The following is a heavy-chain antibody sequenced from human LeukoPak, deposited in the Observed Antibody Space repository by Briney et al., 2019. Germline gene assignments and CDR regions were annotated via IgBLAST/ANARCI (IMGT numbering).Heavy chain of an antibody. CDR3: ARAGGYCTNGVCLIYYYGMDV. Sequence: GGPLRLSCAASGFTFSSYEMNWVRQAPGKGLEWVSYISSSGSTIYYADSVKGRFTISRDNAKNSLYLQMNSLRAEDTAVYYCARAGGYCTNGVCLIYYYGMDVWGQGTTVTVSS. CDR1: GFTFSSYE. V-gene: IGHV3-48*03. D-gene: IGHD2-8*01. CDR2: ISSSGSTI. J-gene: IGHJ6*02.